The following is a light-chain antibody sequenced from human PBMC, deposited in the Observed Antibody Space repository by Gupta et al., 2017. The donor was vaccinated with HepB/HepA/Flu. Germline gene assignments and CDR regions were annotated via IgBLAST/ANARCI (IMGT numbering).Light chain of an antibody. J-gene: IGLJ2*01. CDR3: AAWDDSLNGVV. V-gene: IGLV1-44*01. CDR2: SNN. CDR1: SSNIESNT. Sequence: QSVMTQPPSASGNPGQRVTISCSGSSSNIESNTINWYQQLPGAAPKLLIYSNNQRPSGVPDRFAGSKSGTSASLTISGLQSEDDADYYCAAWDDSLNGVVFGGGTKLTVL.